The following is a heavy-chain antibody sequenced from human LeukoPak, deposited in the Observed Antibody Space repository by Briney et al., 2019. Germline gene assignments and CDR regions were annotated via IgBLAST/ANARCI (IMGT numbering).Heavy chain of an antibody. CDR2: ISYDGSNK. D-gene: IGHD6-19*01. V-gene: IGHV3-30-3*01. CDR1: GFTFSSYA. Sequence: GGSLRLSCATSGFTFSSYAMHWVRQAPGKGLEWVAVISYDGSNKYYADSVKGRFTISRDNSKNTLYLQMNSLRAEDTAVYYCARAEWLVRPGSFDYWGEGTLVTVSS. J-gene: IGHJ4*02. CDR3: ARAEWLVRPGSFDY.